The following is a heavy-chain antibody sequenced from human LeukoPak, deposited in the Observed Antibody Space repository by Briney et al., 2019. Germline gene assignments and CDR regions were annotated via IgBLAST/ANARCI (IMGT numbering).Heavy chain of an antibody. J-gene: IGHJ5*02. D-gene: IGHD6-13*01. Sequence: GASVKVSCKTSGYIFTSYDINWVRQATGQGLEWMGWRNPNSGDTGYAQKFQGRVTLTTDTSISTAYMELTSLTSEDTAMYYCTRARGIAAAGRGWFDPWCQGTLVTVSS. CDR1: GYIFTSYD. V-gene: IGHV1-8*01. CDR2: RNPNSGDT. CDR3: TRARGIAAAGRGWFDP.